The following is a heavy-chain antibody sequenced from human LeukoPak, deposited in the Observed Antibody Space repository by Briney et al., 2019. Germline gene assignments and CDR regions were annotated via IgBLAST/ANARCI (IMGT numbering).Heavy chain of an antibody. V-gene: IGHV3-53*01. D-gene: IGHD6-19*01. CDR3: ARDSSSGWYHDY. CDR1: GFTVSSSY. J-gene: IGHJ4*02. Sequence: GGSLRLSCAASGFTVSSSYVSWVRQAPGKGLEWVSVIYSGGSTYYADSVKGRFTISRDNSKNTLYLQVNSLRAEDTAVYYCARDSSSGWYHDYWGQGNLVTVSS. CDR2: IYSGGST.